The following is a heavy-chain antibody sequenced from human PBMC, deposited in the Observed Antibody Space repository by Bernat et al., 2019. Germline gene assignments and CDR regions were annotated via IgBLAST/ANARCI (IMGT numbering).Heavy chain of an antibody. CDR1: GFTFSSFG. CDR3: AKSVYSSDNYGMDV. Sequence: QVHLVESGGGVVQPGGSLRLSCAASGFTFSSFGMHWFRQAPGRGLEWVALIRYDGSKKYYAYSVKGHVTIARDNSKNMLYLQMNSRRAEDTAVYDCAKSVYSSDNYGMDVWGQGTTVTVSS. J-gene: IGHJ6*02. V-gene: IGHV3-30*02. D-gene: IGHD6-19*01. CDR2: IRYDGSKK.